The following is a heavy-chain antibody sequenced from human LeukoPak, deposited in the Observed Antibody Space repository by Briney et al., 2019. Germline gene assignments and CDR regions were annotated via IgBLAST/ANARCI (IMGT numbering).Heavy chain of an antibody. CDR1: GGSLSSYY. CDR3: ARDVYCGGDCSYFDS. CDR2: IYSSGST. J-gene: IGHJ4*02. D-gene: IGHD2-21*02. Sequence: SETLSLTGTVSGGSLSSYYWSWTRQPPGKGLEWIGYIYSSGSTNYNPSLKSRVTLSLDTSRNQFSLKLTSVTAADTAVYYCARDVYCGGDCSYFDSWGQGTLVTVSS. V-gene: IGHV4-59*01.